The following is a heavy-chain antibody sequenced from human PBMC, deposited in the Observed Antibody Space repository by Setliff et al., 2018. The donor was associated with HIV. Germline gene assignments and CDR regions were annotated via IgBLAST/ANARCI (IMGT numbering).Heavy chain of an antibody. CDR3: ASRVYYYDSNNFLREEGFDP. J-gene: IGHJ5*02. D-gene: IGHD3-22*01. CDR2: IHSSGNT. Sequence: PSETLSLTCAVYGGSLSDYYWSWIRQPPGKGLEWLGEIHSSGNTNYSPSLKSRVAISIDTSKNQFSLNLTSVTAADTAVYYCASRVYYYDSNNFLREEGFDPWGQGTLVTVSS. V-gene: IGHV4-34*01. CDR1: GGSLSDYY.